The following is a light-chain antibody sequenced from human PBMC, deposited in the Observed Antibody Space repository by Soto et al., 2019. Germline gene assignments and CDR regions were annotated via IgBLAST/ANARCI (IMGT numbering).Light chain of an antibody. CDR1: SSDVGGYNY. CDR2: DVG. Sequence: QSALTQPPSVSGSPGQSVTISCTGTSSDVGGYNYVSWYQHHPGKAPKLMIYDVGKRPSGVPDRFSGSKSGNTASLTISGLQAEDEADYYCCSYAGGYTHYVFAAGTKLTVL. CDR3: CSYAGGYTHYV. V-gene: IGLV2-11*01. J-gene: IGLJ1*01.